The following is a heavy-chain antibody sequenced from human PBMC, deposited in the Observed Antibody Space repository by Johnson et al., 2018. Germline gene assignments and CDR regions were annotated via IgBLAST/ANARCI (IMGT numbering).Heavy chain of an antibody. V-gene: IGHV3-11*04. Sequence: QVQLVQSGGGLVKPGGSLRLSCAASGFTFSDYYMRWIRQAPGKGLEWVSYISSSGSTIYYADSVKGRSTISRANAKNSRFLQMNHLRAADTAVYYCARDDYYDSSGPSDDAFDIWGQGTMVTVS. J-gene: IGHJ3*02. D-gene: IGHD3-22*01. CDR2: ISSSGSTI. CDR1: GFTFSDYY. CDR3: ARDDYYDSSGPSDDAFDI.